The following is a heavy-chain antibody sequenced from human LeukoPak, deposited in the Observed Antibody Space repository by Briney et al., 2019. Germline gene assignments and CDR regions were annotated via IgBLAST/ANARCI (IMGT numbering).Heavy chain of an antibody. CDR3: VRVVVAANYYYYYHMDV. D-gene: IGHD2-15*01. V-gene: IGHV4-34*01. CDR1: GGSFSGYY. J-gene: IGHJ6*03. Sequence: SETLSLTCAVYGGSFSGYYWSWIRQPPGKGLEWIGEINHSGSTNYNPSLKSRVTISVDTSKNQFSLKLSSVTAADTAVYYCVRVVVAANYYYYYHMDVWGKGPTVTVSS. CDR2: INHSGST.